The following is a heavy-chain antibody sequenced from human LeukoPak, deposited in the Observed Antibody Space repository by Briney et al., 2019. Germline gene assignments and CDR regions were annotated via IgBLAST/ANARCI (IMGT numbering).Heavy chain of an antibody. V-gene: IGHV4-59*01. Sequence: SETLSLTCTVSGGSISNYYWNWIRQPPGKRLEWIGSVYHSGNTNYNPSLGSRVTMSVDTSKNQFSLKLNSVTATDTAVYYCARRISGDYGNWLDHWGQGTLVTVSS. CDR1: GGSISNYY. CDR2: VYHSGNT. CDR3: ARRISGDYGNWLDH. D-gene: IGHD4-17*01. J-gene: IGHJ5*02.